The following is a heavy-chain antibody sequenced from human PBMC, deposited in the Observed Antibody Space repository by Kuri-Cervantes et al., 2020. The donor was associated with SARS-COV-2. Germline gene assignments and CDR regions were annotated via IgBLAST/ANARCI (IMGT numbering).Heavy chain of an antibody. D-gene: IGHD5-18*01. CDR2: IGTAGEP. V-gene: IGHV3-13*05. J-gene: IGHJ6*02. Sequence: LSLTCAASGFTFSSYAIHWVLPATGKGLEWVSAIGTAGEPYYPGSVKGRFTNSRENAKNSLYLHMNSLRAGDTAVYYCARASGPYGYSSEWDYYGMDVWGQGTTVTVSS. CDR1: GFTFSSYA. CDR3: ARASGPYGYSSEWDYYGMDV.